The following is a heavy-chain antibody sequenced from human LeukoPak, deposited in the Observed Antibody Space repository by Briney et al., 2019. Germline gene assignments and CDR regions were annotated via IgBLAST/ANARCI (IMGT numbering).Heavy chain of an antibody. V-gene: IGHV4-59*01. CDR1: GGSISSYY. J-gene: IGHJ4*02. CDR2: IYYSGST. Sequence: SETLSLTCTVSGGSISSYYWSWIRQPPGKGLEWIGYIYYSGSTNYNPSLKSRVTISVDTSKNQFSLKLSSVTAADTAVYYCARGSSSWAHVYWGQGTLVTVSS. CDR3: ARGSSSWAHVY. D-gene: IGHD6-13*01.